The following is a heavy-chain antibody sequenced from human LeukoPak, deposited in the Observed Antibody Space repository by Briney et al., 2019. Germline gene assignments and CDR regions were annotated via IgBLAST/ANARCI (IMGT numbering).Heavy chain of an antibody. CDR2: IYYSGST. CDR1: GGSISSHY. J-gene: IGHJ2*01. CDR3: ARDRDFWSGYWYFDL. Sequence: SETLSLTCTVSGGSISSHYWSWIRQPPGKGLEWIWYIYYSGSTNYNPSPKSRVTISVDTSKNQFALKLSSVTAADTAVYCCARDRDFWSGYWYFDLWGRGTLVTVSS. D-gene: IGHD3-3*01. V-gene: IGHV4-59*11.